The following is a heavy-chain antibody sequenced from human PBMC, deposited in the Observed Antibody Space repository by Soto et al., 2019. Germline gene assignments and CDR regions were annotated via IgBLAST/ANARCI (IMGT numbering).Heavy chain of an antibody. D-gene: IGHD3-22*01. J-gene: IGHJ6*02. V-gene: IGHV5-10-1*01. CDR3: ARQGGYYDISGSYYYYYGMDV. CDR2: IDPSDSYT. CDR1: GYSFTSYW. Sequence: GESLKISCKGSGYSFTSYWISWVRQMPGKGLEWMGRIDPSDSYTNYSPSFQGHVTISADKSISTAYLQWSSLKASDTAMYYCARQGGYYDISGSYYYYYGMDVWGQGTTVTVSS.